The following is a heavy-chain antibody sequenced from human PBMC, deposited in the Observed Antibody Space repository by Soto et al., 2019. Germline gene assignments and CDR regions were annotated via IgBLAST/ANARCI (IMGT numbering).Heavy chain of an antibody. CDR3: ARVMVRGVIVGWFDP. CDR2: INHSGST. V-gene: IGHV4-34*01. J-gene: IGHJ5*02. Sequence: PSXTLSLTCAVYGGSLSGYYWSWIRQPPGKGLEWIGEINHSGSTNSNPSLKSRVTISVDTSKNQFSLKLSSVTAADTAVYYCARVMVRGVIVGWFDPWGQGTLVTVS. CDR1: GGSLSGYY. D-gene: IGHD3-10*01.